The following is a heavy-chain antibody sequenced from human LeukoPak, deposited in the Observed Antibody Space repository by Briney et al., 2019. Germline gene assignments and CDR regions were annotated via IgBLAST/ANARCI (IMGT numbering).Heavy chain of an antibody. J-gene: IGHJ5*02. V-gene: IGHV4-34*01. Sequence: SSETLSLTCAVYGGSFSGYYWSWIRQPPGKGLEWIGEINHSGSTNYNPSLKSRVTISVDTSKNQFSLKLSSVTAADTAVYYCARVSRYVRRFDPWGQGTLVTVSS. CDR1: GGSFSGYY. CDR3: ARVSRYVRRFDP. CDR2: INHSGST. D-gene: IGHD3-9*01.